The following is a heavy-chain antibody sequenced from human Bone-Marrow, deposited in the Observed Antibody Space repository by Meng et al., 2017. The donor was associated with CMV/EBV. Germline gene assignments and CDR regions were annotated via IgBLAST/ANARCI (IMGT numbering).Heavy chain of an antibody. D-gene: IGHD1-7*01. V-gene: IGHV3-23*03. Sequence: GESLKISCAASGFTLSSYAMSWVRQAPGKGLEWVSVIYSGGSSTYSADSVKGRFTISRDNSKNTLYLQMNSLRAEDTAVYYCAKDLADWNYGGFDYWGQGTLVTVSS. CDR1: GFTLSSYA. CDR2: IYSGGSST. J-gene: IGHJ4*02. CDR3: AKDLADWNYGGFDY.